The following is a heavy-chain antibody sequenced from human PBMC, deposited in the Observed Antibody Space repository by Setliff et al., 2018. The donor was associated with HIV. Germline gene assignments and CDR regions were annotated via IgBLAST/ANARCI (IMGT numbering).Heavy chain of an antibody. D-gene: IGHD2-15*01. CDR1: GFSFSDYY. J-gene: IGHJ4*02. CDR3: ARSTRGGLVVYGSSRNAYYFDY. Sequence: KPGGSLRLSCAASGFSFSDYYMSWIRQAPGMGLEWVSYISRGGNSIYYADSVKGRYTISRGNAKNSLYLQMNSLRAEDTAVYYCARSTRGGLVVYGSSRNAYYFDYWGQGTLVTVPQ. CDR2: ISRGGNSI. V-gene: IGHV3-11*01.